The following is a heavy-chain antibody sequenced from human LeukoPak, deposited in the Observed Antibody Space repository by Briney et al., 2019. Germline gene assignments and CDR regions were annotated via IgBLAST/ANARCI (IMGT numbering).Heavy chain of an antibody. Sequence: GRSLRLSCAASGFTFSSYAMHWVRQAPGKGLEWVSGISGSGGSTYYADSVKGRFTISRDNSKNTLYLQMNSLRAEDTAVYYCAKTDCSGGSCYGDYWGQGTLVTVSS. CDR1: GFTFSSYA. J-gene: IGHJ4*02. CDR3: AKTDCSGGSCYGDY. D-gene: IGHD2-15*01. V-gene: IGHV3-23*01. CDR2: ISGSGGST.